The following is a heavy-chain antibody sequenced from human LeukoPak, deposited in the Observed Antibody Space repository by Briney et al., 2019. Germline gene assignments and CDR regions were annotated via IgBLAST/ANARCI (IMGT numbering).Heavy chain of an antibody. CDR2: IYPYDSET. CDR1: GYSFTGFW. D-gene: IGHD5-18*01. V-gene: IGHV5-51*01. Sequence: GESLKISCKASGYSFTGFWIGWVRQLPGKGLEWKGIIYPYDSETRYSPSFQGQVTISADKSFSTAYLQWSSLKASDTAMYHCARHIGYSAWDPDYWGQGTLVTVSS. J-gene: IGHJ4*02. CDR3: ARHIGYSAWDPDY.